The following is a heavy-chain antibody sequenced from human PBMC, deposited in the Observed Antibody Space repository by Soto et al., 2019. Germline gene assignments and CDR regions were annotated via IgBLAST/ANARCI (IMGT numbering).Heavy chain of an antibody. J-gene: IGHJ6*02. CDR2: IYYGGST. D-gene: IGHD6-19*01. Sequence: PSETLSLTCAVSGGSISSGDYSWNWIRQPPGKGLEWIGYIYYGGSTYYNPSLQSRVTMSVDRSRNQFSLKLSSVTAADTAVYYCARTTTQDSSGPYYYYYGMDVWGQGTTVTVSS. CDR3: ARTTTQDSSGPYYYYYGMDV. CDR1: GGSISSGDYS. V-gene: IGHV4-30-2*01.